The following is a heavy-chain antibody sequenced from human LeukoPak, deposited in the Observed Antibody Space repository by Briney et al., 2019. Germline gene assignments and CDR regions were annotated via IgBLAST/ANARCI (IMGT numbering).Heavy chain of an antibody. CDR2: TKPDGSEK. Sequence: GGSLRLSCVASGFTFSRSWMTWVRQAPGKGPEWVANTKPDGSEKYYVGSVKGRFTISRDNGKNLLYLQMNSLRAEDTAVYYCAKDESDAAIRYGGQRTLVTVSS. CDR1: GFTFSRSW. J-gene: IGHJ4*02. CDR3: AKDESDAAIRY. V-gene: IGHV3-7*03.